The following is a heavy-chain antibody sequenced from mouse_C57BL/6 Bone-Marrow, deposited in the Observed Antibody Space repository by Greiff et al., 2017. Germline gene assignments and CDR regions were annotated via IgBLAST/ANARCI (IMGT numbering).Heavy chain of an antibody. V-gene: IGHV1-64*01. CDR2: IHPNSGST. D-gene: IGHD1-1*01. Sequence: LKPGAELVKPGASVKLSCKASGYTFTSYWMHWVKQRPGQGLEWIGMIHPNSGSTNYNEKFKSKATLTVDKSSSTAYMQLSSLTSEDSAVYYCAREYYNYYAMDYWGQGTSVTVSS. CDR1: GYTFTSYW. CDR3: AREYYNYYAMDY. J-gene: IGHJ4*01.